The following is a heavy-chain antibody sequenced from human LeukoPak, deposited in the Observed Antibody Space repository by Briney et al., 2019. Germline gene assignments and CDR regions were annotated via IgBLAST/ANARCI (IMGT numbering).Heavy chain of an antibody. CDR1: CGSNRSSKL. V-gene: IGHV4-4*02. CDR3: ASLVGATGPEYFQD. D-gene: IGHD1-26*01. CDR2: IYHSGST. Sequence: PSETLSLNFAVSCGSNRSSKLLGLVRQAPGKGPEWIGEIYHSGSTNYNPSLRSRFTISVDKSKNQFSLKLSSVTAADTAVYYCASLVGATGPEYFQDWGQGTLVTVSS. J-gene: IGHJ1*01.